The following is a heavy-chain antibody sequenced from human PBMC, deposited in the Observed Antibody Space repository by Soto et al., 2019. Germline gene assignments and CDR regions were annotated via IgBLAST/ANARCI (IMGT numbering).Heavy chain of an antibody. CDR2: ISGSGGST. J-gene: IGHJ3*02. Sequence: GGSLRLSCAASGFTFSSYAMSWVRQAPGKGLEWVSAISGSGGSTYYADSVKGRFTISRDNSKNTLYLQMNSLRAEETAVYYCAKEGIVAVTAGGTLDIWGQGTMVTVSS. CDR1: GFTFSSYA. V-gene: IGHV3-23*01. CDR3: AKEGIVAVTAGGTLDI. D-gene: IGHD2-21*02.